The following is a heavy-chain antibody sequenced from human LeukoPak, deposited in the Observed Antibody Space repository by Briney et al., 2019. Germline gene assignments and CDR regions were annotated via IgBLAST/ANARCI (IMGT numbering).Heavy chain of an antibody. J-gene: IGHJ4*02. Sequence: GGSLRLSCVTSGFSFNSYGMSWVRQAPGKGLEWVAFIRYDGNKREYAYSVEGRFTISRDNSKNTLYLQMNSLRGEDTAVYYCAKDQAASLAGDFDYWGQGTLVTVSS. D-gene: IGHD6-25*01. CDR3: AKDQAASLAGDFDY. CDR1: GFSFNSYG. CDR2: IRYDGNKR. V-gene: IGHV3-30*02.